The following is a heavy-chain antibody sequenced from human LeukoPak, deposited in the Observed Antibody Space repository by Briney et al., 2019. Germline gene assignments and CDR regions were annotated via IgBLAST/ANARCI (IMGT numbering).Heavy chain of an antibody. CDR3: AGTSLVPAAPNWFDP. Sequence: SQTLSLTCTVSGGSISSGSYYWSWIRQPAGTGLEWIGRIYTSGSTNYNPSLKSRVTISVDTSKNQLSLKLSSVTAADTAVYYCAGTSLVPAAPNWFDPWGQGTLVTVSS. V-gene: IGHV4-61*02. CDR2: IYTSGST. D-gene: IGHD2-2*01. J-gene: IGHJ5*02. CDR1: GGSISSGSYY.